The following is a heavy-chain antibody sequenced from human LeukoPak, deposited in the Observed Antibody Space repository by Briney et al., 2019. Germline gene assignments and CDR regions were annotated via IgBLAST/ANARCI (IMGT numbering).Heavy chain of an antibody. J-gene: IGHJ4*02. CDR1: GFTVSSNY. V-gene: IGHV3-66*01. CDR3: ARKTRAAAGAY. Sequence: GGSLRLSCAASGFTVSSNYMNWVRQAPGKGLEWVPVINPDGRTNYADSVKGRFTISRDNSENTLYLQMNSLRADDTAVYYCARKTRAAAGAYWGQGTLVTVSS. D-gene: IGHD6-13*01. CDR2: INPDGRT.